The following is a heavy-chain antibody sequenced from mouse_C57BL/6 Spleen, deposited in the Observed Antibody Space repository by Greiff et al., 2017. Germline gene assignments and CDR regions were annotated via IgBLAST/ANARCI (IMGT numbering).Heavy chain of an antibody. CDR2: IDPETGGT. V-gene: IGHV1-15*01. J-gene: IGHJ4*01. CDR1: GYTFTDYE. CDR3: TRYGSSSYYAMDY. Sequence: VQRVESGAELVRPGASVTLSCKASGYTFTDYEMHWVKQTPVHGLEWIGAIDPETGGTAYNQKFKGKAILTADKSSSTAYMELRSLTSEDSAVYYCTRYGSSSYYAMDYWGQGTSVTVSS. D-gene: IGHD1-1*01.